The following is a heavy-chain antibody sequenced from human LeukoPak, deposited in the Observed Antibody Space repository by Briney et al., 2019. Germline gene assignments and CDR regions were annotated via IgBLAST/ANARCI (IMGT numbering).Heavy chain of an antibody. Sequence: GGSLRLSCAASGFTFSSYSMNWVRQAPGKGLEWVSVIYSGGSTYYADSVKGRFTISRHNSKNTLYLQMNSLRAEDTAVYYCARAAFDIWGQGTMVTVSS. V-gene: IGHV3-53*04. J-gene: IGHJ3*02. CDR1: GFTFSSYS. CDR2: IYSGGST. CDR3: ARAAFDI.